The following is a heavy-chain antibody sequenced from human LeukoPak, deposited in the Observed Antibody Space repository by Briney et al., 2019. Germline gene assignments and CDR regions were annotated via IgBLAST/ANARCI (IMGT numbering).Heavy chain of an antibody. CDR3: ARGAYPTHFDY. CDR2: IYYSGST. V-gene: IGHV4-59*01. CDR1: DGSISNYY. J-gene: IGHJ4*02. Sequence: SETLSLTCTVSDGSISNYYWNWIRLPPGKRLEWIGYIYYSGSTYYNPSLKSRVTFSIGTSKNQFSLKLSSVTATDTAVYYCARGAYPTHFDYWGQGTLVTVSS.